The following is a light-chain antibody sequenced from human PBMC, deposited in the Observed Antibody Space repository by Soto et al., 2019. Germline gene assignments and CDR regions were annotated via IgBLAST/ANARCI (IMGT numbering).Light chain of an antibody. CDR2: DVS. V-gene: IGLV2-14*01. CDR1: SSDVGGYNY. J-gene: IGLJ1*01. CDR3: SSYTSSSTLYV. Sequence: QSVLTQPASVSGSPGQSITISCTGTSSDVGGYNYVSWYQQHPGKAPKLMIYDVSNRPSGVSNRFSGSKSGNTASLTISGLQAEDEGDYYCSSYTSSSTLYVFGTWTKVTVL.